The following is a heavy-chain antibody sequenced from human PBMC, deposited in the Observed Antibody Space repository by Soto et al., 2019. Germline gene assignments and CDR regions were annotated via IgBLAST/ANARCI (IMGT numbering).Heavy chain of an antibody. CDR3: ARDGGRFLEWMRANWFDP. CDR2: IIPILGIA. CDR1: GGTFSSYT. Sequence: GASVKVSCKASGGTFSSYTISWVRQAPGQGLEWMGRIIPILGIANYAQKFQGRVTITADKSTSTAYMELSSLRSEDTAVYYCARDGGRFLEWMRANWFDPWGQGTLVTVSS. J-gene: IGHJ5*02. V-gene: IGHV1-69*04. D-gene: IGHD3-3*01.